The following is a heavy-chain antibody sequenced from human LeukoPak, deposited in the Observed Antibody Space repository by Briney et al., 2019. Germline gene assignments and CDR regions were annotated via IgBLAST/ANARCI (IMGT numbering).Heavy chain of an antibody. J-gene: IGHJ5*02. CDR2: ISSSGSTI. CDR1: GFTFSDYY. D-gene: IGHD3-3*01. CDR3: ARAYYDFWSGYYDNWFDP. Sequence: GGSLRLSCAASGFTFSDYYMSWLRQAPGKGLEWVSYISSSGSTIYYADSVKGRFTISRDNAKNSLYLQMNSLRAEDTAVYYCARAYYDFWSGYYDNWFDPWGQGTLVTVSS. V-gene: IGHV3-11*01.